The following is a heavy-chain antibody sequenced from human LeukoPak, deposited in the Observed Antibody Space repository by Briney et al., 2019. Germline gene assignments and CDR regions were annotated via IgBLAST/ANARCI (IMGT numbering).Heavy chain of an antibody. D-gene: IGHD6-13*01. J-gene: IGHJ4*02. CDR3: ARLKAAAGLTFFDY. Sequence: SETLSLTCTVSGGSISSSSYYWGWIRQPPGKGLEWIGSIYYSGSTYYNPSLKSRVTISVDTSKNQFSLKLSSVTAADTAVYYCARLKAAAGLTFFDYWGQGTLVTVSS. CDR1: GGSISSSSYY. CDR2: IYYSGST. V-gene: IGHV4-39*01.